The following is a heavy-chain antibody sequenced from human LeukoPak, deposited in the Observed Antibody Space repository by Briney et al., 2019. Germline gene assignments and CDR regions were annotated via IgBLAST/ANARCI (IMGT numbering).Heavy chain of an antibody. CDR3: TRDYYGDFYFAY. V-gene: IGHV3-48*01. CDR1: GFTFTNYS. D-gene: IGHD4-17*01. J-gene: IGHJ4*02. CDR2: ISTSGNTI. Sequence: PGGSLRLSCAASGFTFTNYSMNWGRQAPGKGVEWVSYISTSGNTIYYADSVKGRFTISRDTAKNSLYLQMNSLRAEDTAVYYCTRDYYGDFYFAYWGQGTLVTVSS.